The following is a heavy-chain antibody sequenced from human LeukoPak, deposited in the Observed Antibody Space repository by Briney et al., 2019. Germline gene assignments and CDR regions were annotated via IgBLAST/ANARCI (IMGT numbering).Heavy chain of an antibody. V-gene: IGHV1-8*03. Sequence: ASVKVSCKASGYTFTSYDINWVRQATGQGLEWMGWMNPNSGNTGYAQKFQGRVTITRNTSISTAYMELSSLRSEDTAVYYCARGSTGFWTRYYYMDVWGKGTTVTVSS. CDR3: ARGSTGFWTRYYYMDV. CDR1: GYTFTSYD. D-gene: IGHD3/OR15-3a*01. J-gene: IGHJ6*03. CDR2: MNPNSGNT.